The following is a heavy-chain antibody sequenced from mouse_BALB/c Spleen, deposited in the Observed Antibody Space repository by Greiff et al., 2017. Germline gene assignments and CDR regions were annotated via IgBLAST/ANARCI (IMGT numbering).Heavy chain of an antibody. CDR3: ARIDYWYFDV. J-gene: IGHJ1*01. CDR1: GYTFTDYN. Sequence: EVQLQQSGPELVKPGASVKISCKASGYTFTDYNMHWVKQSHGKSLEWIGYIYPYNGGTGYNQKFKSKATLTVDNSSSTAYMELRSLTSEDSAVYYCARIDYWYFDVWGAGTTVTVSS. CDR2: IYPYNGGT. V-gene: IGHV1S29*02.